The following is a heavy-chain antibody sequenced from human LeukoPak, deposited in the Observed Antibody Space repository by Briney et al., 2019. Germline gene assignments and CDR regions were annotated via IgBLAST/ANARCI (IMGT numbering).Heavy chain of an antibody. Sequence: GESLKISCKGSGYSFTSYWIGWVRQMPGKGLEWMGIIYPGDSDTRYSPSFQGQVTISADKSISTAYLQWGSLKASDTAMYYCARTDTAMVTGSETYYFDYWGQGTLVTVSS. V-gene: IGHV5-51*01. CDR2: IYPGDSDT. J-gene: IGHJ4*02. CDR1: GYSFTSYW. D-gene: IGHD5-18*01. CDR3: ARTDTAMVTGSETYYFDY.